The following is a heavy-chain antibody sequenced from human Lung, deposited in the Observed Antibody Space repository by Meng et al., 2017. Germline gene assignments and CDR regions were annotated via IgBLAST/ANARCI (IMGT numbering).Heavy chain of an antibody. CDR3: TNDRLNH. CDR1: GFTFTDHW. J-gene: IGHJ1*01. D-gene: IGHD1-1*01. V-gene: IGHV3-74*01. Sequence: VAGGGLLPPGRSRTLSCAASGFTFTDHWMHWVRQGPGKGLVWVSRINRDGTKPTYADSVKGRFTISRDNAKNTLYLQMNNLRAEDTAFYYCTNDRLNHWGQGALVTVSS. CDR2: INRDGTKP.